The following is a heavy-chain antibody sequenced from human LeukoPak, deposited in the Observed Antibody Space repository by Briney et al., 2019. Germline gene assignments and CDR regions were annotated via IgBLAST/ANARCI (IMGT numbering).Heavy chain of an antibody. CDR3: ARHPRYYYGSGRVY. J-gene: IGHJ4*02. CDR2: ICYSGST. Sequence: SETLSLTCTVSGGSISSSSYYWGWIRQPPGKGLEWIGSICYSGSTYYNPSLKSRVTISVDTSKNQFSLKLSSVTAADTAVYYCARHPRYYYGSGRVYWGQGTLVTVSS. V-gene: IGHV4-39*01. CDR1: GGSISSSSYY. D-gene: IGHD3-10*01.